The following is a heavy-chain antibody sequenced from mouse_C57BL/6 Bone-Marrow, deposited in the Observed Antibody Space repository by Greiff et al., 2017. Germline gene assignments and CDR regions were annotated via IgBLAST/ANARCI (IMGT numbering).Heavy chain of an antibody. D-gene: IGHD2-4*01. Sequence: EVMLVESGGGLVLPGGSLQLSCAASGSTFSDYYMYWVRQTPEKRLEWVAYISNGGGSTYYPDTVKGRFTISRDNAKNTLYLQMSRLKSEDTAMYYCARHDYDGYAMHSWRHATSVPVSS. CDR3: ARHDYDGYAMHS. CDR1: GSTFSDYY. V-gene: IGHV5-12*01. J-gene: IGHJ4*01. CDR2: ISNGGGST.